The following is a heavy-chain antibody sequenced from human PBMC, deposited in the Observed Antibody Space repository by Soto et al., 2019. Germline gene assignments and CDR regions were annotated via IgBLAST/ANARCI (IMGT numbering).Heavy chain of an antibody. J-gene: IGHJ5*02. CDR2: VSNDGSNK. CDR1: GFTFSSYV. V-gene: IGHV3-30*03. D-gene: IGHD3-3*01. Sequence: GGSLRLSCAASGFTFSSYVMHWVRQAPGKGLEWVAVVSNDGSNKDYADSVKGRFTISRDNSKNTLYLQMNSLRAEDTAVYYCAGTIFGIVGFDPWGQGTLVTVSS. CDR3: AGTIFGIVGFDP.